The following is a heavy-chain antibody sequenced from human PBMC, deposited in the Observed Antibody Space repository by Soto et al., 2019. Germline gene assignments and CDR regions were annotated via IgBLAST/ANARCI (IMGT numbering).Heavy chain of an antibody. Sequence: GASVKVSCKVSGYTLTELSMHWVRQATGQGLEWMGWIGAEDGETNYAQKLQGRVTMTTDTSTSTAYMELRSLRSDDTAVYYCARNGLSGWLTINDYWGQGTLVTVSS. V-gene: IGHV1-24*01. J-gene: IGHJ4*02. CDR2: IGAEDGET. CDR1: GYTLTELS. D-gene: IGHD6-19*01. CDR3: ARNGLSGWLTINDY.